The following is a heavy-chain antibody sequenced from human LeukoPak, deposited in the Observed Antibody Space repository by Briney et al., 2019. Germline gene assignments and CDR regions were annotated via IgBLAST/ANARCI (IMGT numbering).Heavy chain of an antibody. J-gene: IGHJ5*02. CDR2: IKSKNVGGTT. CDR3: TSHAAFDP. CDR1: GFTFNNAW. V-gene: IGHV3-15*01. Sequence: GGSLRLSCAASGFTFNNAWMNWVRQAPGKGLEWAGCIKSKNVGGTTDYAAPVKGRFTISRDDSKNTVYLQMNSVKIEDTAVYYCTSHAAFDPWGQGTLVTVSS.